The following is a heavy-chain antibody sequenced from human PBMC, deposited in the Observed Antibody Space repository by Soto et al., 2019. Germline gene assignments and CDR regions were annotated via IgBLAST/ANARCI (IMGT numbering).Heavy chain of an antibody. D-gene: IGHD3-10*01. Sequence: SETLSLTCAVYGGSFSGYYWSWIRQPPGKGLEWIGEINHSGTTNYNPSLKSRVTISVDTSKNQFSLKLSSVTAADTAVYYCARGLGVRGVIDYGMDVWGQGTTVTVSS. V-gene: IGHV4-34*01. J-gene: IGHJ6*02. CDR1: GGSFSGYY. CDR3: ARGLGVRGVIDYGMDV. CDR2: INHSGTT.